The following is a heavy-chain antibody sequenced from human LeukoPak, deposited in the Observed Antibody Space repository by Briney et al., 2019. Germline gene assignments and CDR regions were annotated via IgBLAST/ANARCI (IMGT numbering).Heavy chain of an antibody. CDR2: IYYSGST. V-gene: IGHV4-39*01. J-gene: IGHJ2*01. D-gene: IGHD1-26*01. Sequence: ETLSLTCTVSGGSISSSSYYWGWIRQPPGKGLEWIGSIYYSGSTYYNPSLKSRVTISVDTSKNQFSLKLSSVTAADTAVYYCASGIVGATEAFDLWGRGTLVTVSS. CDR1: GGSISSSSYY. CDR3: ASGIVGATEAFDL.